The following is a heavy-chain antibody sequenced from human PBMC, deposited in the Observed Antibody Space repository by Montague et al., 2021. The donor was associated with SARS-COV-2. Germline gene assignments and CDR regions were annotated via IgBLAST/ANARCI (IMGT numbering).Heavy chain of an antibody. D-gene: IGHD4-17*01. J-gene: IGHJ6*02. CDR3: ARALPVTTFFYSYYGMDV. CDR2: INHSGST. CDR1: GGSFSGYY. Sequence: SETLSLTCAVYGGSFSGYYWSWIRQPPEKGLEWIGEINHSGSTSYNPSLKSRVTISVDTSKNQFSLELSSVTAADTAVYYCARALPVTTFFYSYYGMDVWGQGTTVTVSS. V-gene: IGHV4-34*01.